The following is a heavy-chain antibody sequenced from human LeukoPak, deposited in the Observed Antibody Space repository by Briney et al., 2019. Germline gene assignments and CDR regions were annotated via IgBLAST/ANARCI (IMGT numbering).Heavy chain of an antibody. CDR1: GYTFTSYG. J-gene: IGHJ4*01. D-gene: IGHD3-10*01. V-gene: IGHV1-18*01. CDR2: ISTYNGNT. CDR3: AARSGTYPYYFDY. Sequence: ASVKVSCTASGYTFTSYGLSWVRQAPGHGLEWMGWISTYNGNTNYAQKFQGRVTMTTDTSTSTAYMELRSLRSDDTAVYYCAARSGTYPYYFDYWGQGTLVTVSS.